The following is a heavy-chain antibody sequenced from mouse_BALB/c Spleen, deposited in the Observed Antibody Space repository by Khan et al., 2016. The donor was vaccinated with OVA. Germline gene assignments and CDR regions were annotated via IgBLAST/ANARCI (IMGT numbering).Heavy chain of an antibody. J-gene: IGHJ4*01. V-gene: IGHV3-2*02. D-gene: IGHD2-1*01. Sequence: EVQLQESGPGLVKPSQSLSLTCTVTGYSITSDYAWNWIRQFPGNKLEWMGYISYSGSTSYNPSLKSRISITRDTSKNQFFLQLNSVTTEDTATYYCARGRGNRDDWGQGTSVTVSS. CDR1: GYSITSDYA. CDR3: ARGRGNRDD. CDR2: ISYSGST.